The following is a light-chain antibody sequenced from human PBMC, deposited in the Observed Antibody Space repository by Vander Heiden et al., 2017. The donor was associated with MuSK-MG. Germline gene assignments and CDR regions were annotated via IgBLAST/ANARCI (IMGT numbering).Light chain of an antibody. V-gene: IGKV1-39*01. J-gene: IGKJ1*01. Sequence: QMTQSPSSLSASVGDRVTITCRASRSISTYLNWYQQKSGKAPTLLIYGASNLQSGVPSRFSGSNSRTDFTLTITRLQRGDSATYYCQQRDSNPWTFGQGTKVEIK. CDR2: GAS. CDR1: RSISTY. CDR3: QQRDSNPWT.